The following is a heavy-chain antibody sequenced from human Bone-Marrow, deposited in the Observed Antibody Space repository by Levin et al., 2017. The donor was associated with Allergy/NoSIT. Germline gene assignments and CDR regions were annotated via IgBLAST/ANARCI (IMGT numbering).Heavy chain of an antibody. V-gene: IGHV3-48*03. D-gene: IGHD3-9*01. CDR3: ARAYDILTGYSNFDY. J-gene: IGHJ4*02. Sequence: QTGGSLRLSCAASGFTFSSYEMNWVRQAPGKGLEWVSYISSSGSTIYYADSVKGRFTISRDNAKNSLYLQMNSLRAEDTAVYYCARAYDILTGYSNFDYWGQGTLVTVSS. CDR1: GFTFSSYE. CDR2: ISSSGSTI.